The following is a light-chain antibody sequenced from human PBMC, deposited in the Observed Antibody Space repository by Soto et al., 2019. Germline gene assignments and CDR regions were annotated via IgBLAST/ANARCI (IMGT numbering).Light chain of an antibody. CDR1: QSISSW. Sequence: DIQMTQSPSTLSASVGDRVTITCRASQSISSWLAWYQQKPGKAPKLLIYDASSLESGVPSRFSGSGSGTEFTLNISSLQPDDFATYYCQQYNSYQITFGQGTRLEIK. CDR2: DAS. J-gene: IGKJ5*01. V-gene: IGKV1-5*01. CDR3: QQYNSYQIT.